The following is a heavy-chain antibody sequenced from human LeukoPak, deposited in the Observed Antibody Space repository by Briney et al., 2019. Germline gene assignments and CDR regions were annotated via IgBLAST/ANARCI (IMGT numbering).Heavy chain of an antibody. CDR1: GGSFNDYY. Sequence: TSETLSLTCAVYGGSFNDYYWTWIRQPPGKGLEWLGEINHRGYTNYNPSLESRVTISVDTSKNQFSLKVNSVTAADTAVYSCAREFAGGASDIWGQGTLVTVSS. CDR3: AREFAGGASDI. D-gene: IGHD3-16*01. J-gene: IGHJ3*02. CDR2: INHRGYT. V-gene: IGHV4-34*01.